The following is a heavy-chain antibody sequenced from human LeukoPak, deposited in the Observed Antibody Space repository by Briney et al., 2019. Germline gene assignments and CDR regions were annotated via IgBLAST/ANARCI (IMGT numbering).Heavy chain of an antibody. CDR2: ISFDGSYK. CDR3: ARDRSSSAAPSLSY. CDR1: GFTFSTYG. V-gene: IGHV3-30*03. J-gene: IGHJ4*02. Sequence: PGGSLRLSCAASGFTFSTYGMHWVRQAPGKGLEWVAVISFDGSYKYYADSVKGRFTISRDNSKNTLYLQMNSLRAEDTAVYYCARDRSSSAAPSLSYWGQGALVTVSS. D-gene: IGHD6-13*01.